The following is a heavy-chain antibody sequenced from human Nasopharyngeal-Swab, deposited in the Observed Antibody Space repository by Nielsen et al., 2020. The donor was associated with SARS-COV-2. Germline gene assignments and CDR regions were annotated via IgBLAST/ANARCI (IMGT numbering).Heavy chain of an antibody. V-gene: IGHV3-7*01. J-gene: IGHJ3*02. CDR1: GFTFRSHW. CDR2: IKQDGNDK. CDR3: ARDPLNRYYYDSSRDAVSI. D-gene: IGHD3-22*01. Sequence: GGSLRLSCAASGFTFRSHWMTWVRLAQGRGLEWVANIKQDGNDKYYADSVKGRFTISRDNSKNTLYLQMNSLRAEDTAVYYCARDPLNRYYYDSSRDAVSIWGQGTMVTVSS.